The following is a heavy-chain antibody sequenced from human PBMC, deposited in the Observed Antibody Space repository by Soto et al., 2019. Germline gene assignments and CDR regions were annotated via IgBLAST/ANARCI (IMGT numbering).Heavy chain of an antibody. CDR2: FDPEDGET. CDR3: ATVDIAVAGTYLFH. V-gene: IGHV1-24*01. J-gene: IGHJ4*02. Sequence: ASVKVSCKVSGYTLTELSMHWVRQAPGKGLEWMGGFDPEDGETIYAQKFQGRVTMTEDTSTDTAYMELSSLRSEDTAVYYCATVDIAVAGTYLFHWGQGTLVTVSS. D-gene: IGHD6-19*01. CDR1: GYTLTELS.